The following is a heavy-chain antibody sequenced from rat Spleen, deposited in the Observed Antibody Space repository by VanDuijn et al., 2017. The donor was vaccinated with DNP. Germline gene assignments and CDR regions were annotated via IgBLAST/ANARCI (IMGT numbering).Heavy chain of an antibody. CDR1: GFIFSNYW. CDR2: ITNTGDST. Sequence: EVQLVESGGGPVQPGRSLKISCIASGFIFSNYWMTWIRQAPGKGLEWVASITNTGDSTYYSDSVKGRFTISRDNAKSTLYLQMDSLRSEDTATYYCARHQYYYSGTYYNWFAYWGQGTLVTVSS. J-gene: IGHJ3*01. CDR3: ARHQYYYSGTYYNWFAY. D-gene: IGHD1-1*01. V-gene: IGHV5-31*01.